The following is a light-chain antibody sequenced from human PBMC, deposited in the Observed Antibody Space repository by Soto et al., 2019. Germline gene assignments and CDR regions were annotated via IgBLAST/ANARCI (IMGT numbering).Light chain of an antibody. J-gene: IGKJ5*01. CDR2: DAS. V-gene: IGKV3-11*01. Sequence: EIVLTQSPATLSLSPGERATLSCRASQSVSSYLAWYQQKPGQAPRLLIYDASNTATGIPARFSGSWSRTDFTLTISSLEPEDFAVYYCQQRSNWLTFGQGTRLEIE. CDR1: QSVSSY. CDR3: QQRSNWLT.